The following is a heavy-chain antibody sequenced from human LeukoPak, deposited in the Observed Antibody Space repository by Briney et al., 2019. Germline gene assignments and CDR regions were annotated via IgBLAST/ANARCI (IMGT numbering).Heavy chain of an antibody. CDR2: ICGSGGCT. D-gene: IGHD6-19*01. CDR1: GFTFNTYA. CDR3: AKTTVGYSSGRYPGWPADC. J-gene: IGHJ4*02. V-gene: IGHV3-23*01. Sequence: TGGSLRLPCAASGFTFNTYAIYWVRQAPGKGLEWVSGICGSGGCTYYADSVKGRFTISRDNSKNTVYLQMNSLTADDTAIYYCAKTTVGYSSGRYPGWPADCWGQGTLVTVSS.